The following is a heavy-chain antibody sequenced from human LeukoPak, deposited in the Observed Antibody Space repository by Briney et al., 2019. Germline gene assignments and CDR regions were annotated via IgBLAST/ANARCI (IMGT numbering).Heavy chain of an antibody. D-gene: IGHD2-8*01. CDR2: ISWNSGSI. CDR1: GFTFDDYA. J-gene: IGHJ5*02. Sequence: GGSLRLSCAASGFTFDDYAMHWVRQAPGKGLEWVSGISWNSGSIGYADSVKGRFTISRDNAKNPLYLQMNSLRAEDTALYYCAKARGNMLSGGFDPWGQGTLVTVSS. V-gene: IGHV3-9*01. CDR3: AKARGNMLSGGFDP.